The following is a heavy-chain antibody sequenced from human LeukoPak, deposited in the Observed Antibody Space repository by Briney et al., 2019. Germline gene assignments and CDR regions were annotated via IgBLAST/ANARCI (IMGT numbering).Heavy chain of an antibody. D-gene: IGHD6-13*01. CDR1: GGTFSSYA. CDR3: ARELGIAAAGTWNWFDP. J-gene: IGHJ5*02. Sequence: ASVKVSCKASGGTFSSYAISWVRQAPGQGLEWMGWINPNSGGTNYAQKFQGRVTMTRDTSISTAYMELSRLRSDDTAVYYCARELGIAAAGTWNWFDPWGQGTLVTVSS. CDR2: INPNSGGT. V-gene: IGHV1-2*02.